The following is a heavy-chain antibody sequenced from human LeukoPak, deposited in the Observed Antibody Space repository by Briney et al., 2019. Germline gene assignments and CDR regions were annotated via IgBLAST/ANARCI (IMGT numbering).Heavy chain of an antibody. Sequence: GASVKVSCKASGYTFTSYDINWVRQASGQGLEWMGWMNPNSGVTGYAQKFQGRVTITADESTSTAYMELSSLRSEDTAVYYCARGRITMIRCFDYWGQGTLVTVSS. D-gene: IGHD3-22*01. CDR2: MNPNSGVT. CDR1: GYTFTSYD. J-gene: IGHJ4*02. V-gene: IGHV1-8*01. CDR3: ARGRITMIRCFDY.